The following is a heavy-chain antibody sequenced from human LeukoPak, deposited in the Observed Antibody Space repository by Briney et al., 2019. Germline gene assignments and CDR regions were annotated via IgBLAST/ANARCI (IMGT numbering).Heavy chain of an antibody. V-gene: IGHV3-30*02. Sequence: GGSLRLPCATSGFTFSRSAMHWVRQAPGKGLEWVAFIGHDGSNKNYADSVQGRFTISRDNSKNTLYLQMNSLRAEDTAVYHCAKDVGSGYLSDAFDIWGQGTMVTVSS. CDR1: GFTFSRSA. J-gene: IGHJ3*02. D-gene: IGHD3-3*01. CDR2: IGHDGSNK. CDR3: AKDVGSGYLSDAFDI.